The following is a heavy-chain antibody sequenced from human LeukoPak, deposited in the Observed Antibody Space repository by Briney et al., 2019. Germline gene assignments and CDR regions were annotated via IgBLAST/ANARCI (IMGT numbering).Heavy chain of an antibody. V-gene: IGHV3-43*02. CDR1: GFTFDDYA. CDR2: ISGDGGRT. Sequence: GGCLRLSWAASGFTFDDYAIHSVRQAPGKGLEWVSLISGDGGRTYYPDSVKSQFTISRDNSKNSLYLQTNSLRTEDTALYYCAKDISLHPRQFHYWGQGTLVTVFS. J-gene: IGHJ4*02. CDR3: AKDISLHPRQFHY.